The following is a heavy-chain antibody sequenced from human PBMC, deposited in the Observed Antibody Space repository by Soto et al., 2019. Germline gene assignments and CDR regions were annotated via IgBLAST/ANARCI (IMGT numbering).Heavy chain of an antibody. V-gene: IGHV1-69*13. J-gene: IGHJ4*02. CDR3: AFRWCYDILPGYRS. CDR1: GGTFSSYA. CDR2: IIPIFGTA. D-gene: IGHD3-9*01. Sequence: SGKVSCKASGGTFSSYAISWVRQAPGQGLEWMGGIIPIFGTANYAQKFQGRVTITADESTSTAYMELSSLRSEHTAVYSCAFRWCYDILPGYRSWGQGTLVTVSS.